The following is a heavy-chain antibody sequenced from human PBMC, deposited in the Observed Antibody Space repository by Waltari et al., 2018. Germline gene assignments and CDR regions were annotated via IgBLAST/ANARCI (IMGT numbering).Heavy chain of an antibody. CDR1: GGVFSDYY. CDR3: ATFAVRIWAFDY. Sequence: QVQLQQWGAGLLKPLEPLSLTCAVQGGVFSDYYWSWIRQPPGKGLEWIGEINHSGNSNYNPSLMSRITMSVDTSKNQFSLRLSSVTAADTAVYYCATFAVRIWAFDYWGQGSVVTVSS. D-gene: IGHD3-16*01. J-gene: IGHJ4*02. CDR2: INHSGNS. V-gene: IGHV4-34*01.